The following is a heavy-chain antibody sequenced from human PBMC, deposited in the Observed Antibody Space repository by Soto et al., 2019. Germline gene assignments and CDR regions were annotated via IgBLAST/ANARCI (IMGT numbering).Heavy chain of an antibody. J-gene: IGHJ4*02. D-gene: IGHD4-17*01. CDR1: GGSISSYY. CDR2: IYYSGST. V-gene: IGHV4-59*01. Sequence: QVQLQESGPGLVKPSETLSLTCTVSGGSISSYYWSWIRTPPGKGLEWIGYIYYSGSTNYNPSLMCRLTISVDTSKTQSSLKLSYVTAADTAVYYCARALETTVTQYYFDYWGQGTLVTVSS. CDR3: ARALETTVTQYYFDY.